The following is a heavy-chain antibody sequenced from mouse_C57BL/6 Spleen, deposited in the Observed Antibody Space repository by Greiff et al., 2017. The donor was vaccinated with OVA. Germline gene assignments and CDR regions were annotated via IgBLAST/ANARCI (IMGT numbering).Heavy chain of an antibody. V-gene: IGHV5-9-1*02. Sequence: EVQLVESGEGLVKPGGSLKLSCAASGFTFSSYAMSWVRQTPEKRLEWVAYISSGGDYIYYADTVKGRFTISRDNARNTLYLQMSSLKSEDTAMYYCTRDSITTVVAHFDYWGQGTTLTVSS. J-gene: IGHJ2*01. CDR1: GFTFSSYA. D-gene: IGHD1-1*01. CDR2: ISSGGDYI. CDR3: TRDSITTVVAHFDY.